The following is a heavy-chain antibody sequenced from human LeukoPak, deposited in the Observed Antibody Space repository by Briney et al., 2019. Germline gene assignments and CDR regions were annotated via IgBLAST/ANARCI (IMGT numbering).Heavy chain of an antibody. CDR1: GGSISSYY. J-gene: IGHJ5*02. Sequence: SETLSLTCTVSGGSISSYYWSWIRQPAGKGLEWIGRIYTSGSTNYNPSLKSRVTMSVDTSKNQFSLKLSSVTAADTAVYYCARGATIAILNWFDPWGQGTLVTVSS. V-gene: IGHV4-4*07. CDR3: ARGATIAILNWFDP. CDR2: IYTSGST. D-gene: IGHD5-12*01.